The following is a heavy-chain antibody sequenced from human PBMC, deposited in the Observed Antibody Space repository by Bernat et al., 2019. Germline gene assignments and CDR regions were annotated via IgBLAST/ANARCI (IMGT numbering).Heavy chain of an antibody. CDR1: GGSISSSTYY. V-gene: IGHV4-39*01. D-gene: IGHD1-26*01. J-gene: IGHJ2*01. CDR3: ARRWEVLNFDL. CDR2: IYYSGGT. Sequence: QLQLQESGPGLVKPSETLSLTCTVSGGSISSSTYYWGWIRQPPGKRLECIGSIYYSGGTYYNPALKSRLTISGDTSKNQFSLKLNSVTAADTAVYYCARRWEVLNFDLWGRGTLVTVSS.